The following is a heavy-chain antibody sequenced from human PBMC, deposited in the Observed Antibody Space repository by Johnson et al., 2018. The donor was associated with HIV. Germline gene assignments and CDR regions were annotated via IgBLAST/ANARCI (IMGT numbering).Heavy chain of an antibody. D-gene: IGHD2-21*01. Sequence: QVQLVESGGGLIQPGGSLRLSCAASGFIVSNNYMSWVRQAPGKGLEWVAVISYYGSNKYYADSVKGRFTISRDNSKNTLYLQMNSLRAEDTAVYYCARARTVVIARPDAFDIWGQGTMVTVSS. CDR2: ISYYGSNK. J-gene: IGHJ3*02. CDR3: ARARTVVIARPDAFDI. CDR1: GFIVSNNY. V-gene: IGHV3-30*03.